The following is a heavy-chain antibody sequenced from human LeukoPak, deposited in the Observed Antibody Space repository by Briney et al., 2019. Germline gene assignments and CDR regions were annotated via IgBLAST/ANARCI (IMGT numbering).Heavy chain of an antibody. Sequence: PGTSLRLSCAASGFTFSGYGMHWVRQAPGKGLEWVAVIWYDGSNSYHADSVQGRFTISRDNSKNTLYLQMNSLRAEDTAVYYCARVPGYYYYYMDVWGKGTTVTVSS. J-gene: IGHJ6*03. V-gene: IGHV3-33*01. CDR3: ARVPGYYYYYMDV. D-gene: IGHD1-14*01. CDR2: IWYDGSNS. CDR1: GFTFSGYG.